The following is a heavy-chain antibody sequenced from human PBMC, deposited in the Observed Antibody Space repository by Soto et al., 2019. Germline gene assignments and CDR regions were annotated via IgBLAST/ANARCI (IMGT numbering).Heavy chain of an antibody. D-gene: IGHD3-3*01. CDR1: GGTFSSYA. CDR2: IIPIFGTA. CDR3: ARYYETTNDAFDI. Sequence: ASVKVSCKASGGTFSSYAISWVRQAPGQGLEWMGGIIPIFGTANYAQKFQGRVTITADESTSTAYMELSSLRSEDTAVYYCARYYETTNDAFDIWGQGTMVTVSS. J-gene: IGHJ3*02. V-gene: IGHV1-69*13.